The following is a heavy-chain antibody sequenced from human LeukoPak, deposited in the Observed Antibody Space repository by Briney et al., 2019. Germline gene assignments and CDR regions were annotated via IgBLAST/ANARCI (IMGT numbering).Heavy chain of an antibody. CDR2: IRSKLYGGTT. J-gene: IGHJ1*01. D-gene: IGHD1-26*01. Sequence: GGSLRLSCTTSGFIFGDYAMSWVRQAPGTGLEWVGFIRSKLYGGTTEYAASVKGRFTISRDDSKSIAYLQMNSLKTEDTAVYYCTRDPNSGSYSAEYFQPWGQGTLVTVSS. CDR1: GFIFGDYA. V-gene: IGHV3-49*04. CDR3: TRDPNSGSYSAEYFQP.